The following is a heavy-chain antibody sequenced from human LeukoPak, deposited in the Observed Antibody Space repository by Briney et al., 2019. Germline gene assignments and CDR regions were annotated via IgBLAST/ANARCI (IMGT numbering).Heavy chain of an antibody. D-gene: IGHD5-18*01. CDR3: AKHADTAMVGDYFDY. CDR2: ISGSGGST. V-gene: IGHV3-23*01. J-gene: IGHJ4*02. CDR1: GFTFSSHS. Sequence: PGGSLRLSCAASGFTFSSHSMSWVRQAPGKGLEWVSAISGSGGSTYYADSVKGRFTISRENSKNTLYLQMNSLRAEDTAVYYCAKHADTAMVGDYFDYWGQGTLVTVSS.